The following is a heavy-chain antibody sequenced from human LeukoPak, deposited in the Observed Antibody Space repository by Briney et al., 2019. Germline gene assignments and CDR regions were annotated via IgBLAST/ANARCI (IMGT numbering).Heavy chain of an antibody. CDR2: ISFDGSNK. D-gene: IGHD2-2*01. V-gene: IGHV3-30-3*01. Sequence: GGSLRLSCAASGFTFSSYAMHWVRQAPGKGLEWVSLISFDGSNKYYADSVKGRFTISRDNSKNTLYLEMNSLRAEDTAVYYCARGVVPAAMDYWGQGTLVTVSS. CDR1: GFTFSSYA. CDR3: ARGVVPAAMDY. J-gene: IGHJ4*02.